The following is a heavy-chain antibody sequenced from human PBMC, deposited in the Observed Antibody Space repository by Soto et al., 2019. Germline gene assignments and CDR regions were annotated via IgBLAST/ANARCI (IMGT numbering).Heavy chain of an antibody. Sequence: QVQLVQSGAEVKKPGSSVKVSCKASGGTFSSYAISWVRQAPGQGLEWMGGIIPIFGTANYAQKFQGRVTIPADKSTSTAYMELSSLRSEDTAVYYCSRAGQGGRQQLVPFDYWGQGTLVTVSS. V-gene: IGHV1-69*06. CDR1: GGTFSSYA. CDR3: SRAGQGGRQQLVPFDY. CDR2: IIPIFGTA. J-gene: IGHJ4*02. D-gene: IGHD6-13*01.